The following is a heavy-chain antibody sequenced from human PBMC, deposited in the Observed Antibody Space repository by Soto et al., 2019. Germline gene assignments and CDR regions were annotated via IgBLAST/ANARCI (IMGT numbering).Heavy chain of an antibody. CDR1: GDSMSGFY. D-gene: IGHD3-10*01. CDR2: INYVGRT. J-gene: IGHJ4*02. Sequence: SLTCTVSGDSMSGFYWSWIRQTPGKGLEWIGYINYVGRTSYYSPSLQSRVTISLDSSKNQSSLILSSVTAADTAVYFCARFRRNYFDYWGQGXQVTVSS. V-gene: IGHV4-59*01. CDR3: ARFRRNYFDY.